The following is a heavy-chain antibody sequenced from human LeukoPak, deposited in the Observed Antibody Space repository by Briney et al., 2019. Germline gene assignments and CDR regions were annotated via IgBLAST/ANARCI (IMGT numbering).Heavy chain of an antibody. CDR1: GGSISSYY. Sequence: SETLSLTCTVSGGSISSYYWSWIRQPPGKGLEWIGYIYYSGSTTYKPSLKSRVTISVDTSKNQFSLKLSSVTAADTAVYYCARGGYYGSGNDFRFDPWGQGTLVTVSS. D-gene: IGHD3-10*01. CDR3: ARGGYYGSGNDFRFDP. V-gene: IGHV4-59*01. CDR2: IYYSGST. J-gene: IGHJ5*02.